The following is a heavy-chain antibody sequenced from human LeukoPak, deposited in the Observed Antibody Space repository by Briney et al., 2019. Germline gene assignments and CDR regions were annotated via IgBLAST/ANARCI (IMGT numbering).Heavy chain of an antibody. V-gene: IGHV3-48*01. CDR1: GFPLSSYS. CDR3: VRVKGSYFDY. Sequence: GGSLRLSCAPSGFPLSSYSINWVRQAPGKGLEWVSYISSSGSAIYYVDSVKGRFTVSRDNAKNSLFLQMNSPRAEDTAVYYCVRVKGSYFDYWGQGALVTVSS. D-gene: IGHD2-15*01. CDR2: ISSSGSAI. J-gene: IGHJ4*02.